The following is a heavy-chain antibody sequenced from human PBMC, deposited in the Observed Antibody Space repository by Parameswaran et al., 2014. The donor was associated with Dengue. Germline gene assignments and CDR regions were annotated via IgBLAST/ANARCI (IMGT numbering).Heavy chain of an antibody. D-gene: IGHD3-3*01. CDR2: IYPGDSDT. J-gene: IGHJ4*02. CDR3: ARPGGIYDASHYYFDY. V-gene: IGHV5-51*01. Sequence: VRQAPGKGLEWMGIIYPGDSDTRYSPSFQGQVTISADKSISTAYLHWSSLKASDTAIYYCARPGGIYDASHYYFDYWGQGTWSPSPQ.